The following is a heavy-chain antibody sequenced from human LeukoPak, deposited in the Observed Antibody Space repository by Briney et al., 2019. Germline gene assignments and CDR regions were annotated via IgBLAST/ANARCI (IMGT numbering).Heavy chain of an antibody. CDR3: ARSSVEIAAQIDY. CDR2: IYPGDSDT. J-gene: IGHJ4*02. V-gene: IGHV5-51*01. CDR1: GYSFPNYW. D-gene: IGHD2-15*01. Sequence: GESLKIPCKGSGYSFPNYWIAWVRQMPGKGLEWMGIIYPGDSDTRYSPSFQGQVTISADKSISTAYLQWSSLKASDSAMYYCARSSVEIAAQIDYWGQGTLVTVSS.